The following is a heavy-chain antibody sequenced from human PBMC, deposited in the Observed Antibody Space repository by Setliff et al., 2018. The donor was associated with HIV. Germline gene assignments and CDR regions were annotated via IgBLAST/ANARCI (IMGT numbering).Heavy chain of an antibody. Sequence: PGGSLRLSCAASGFTFSTYWMTWVRQAPRKGLEWVANIKQDGSEIYYVDSVKGRFTISRDNAEDSLYLQMNSLRAEDTAVYYCARVLLRTNPVYGVASNWFDPWGQGTLVTVSS. CDR3: ARVLLRTNPVYGVASNWFDP. D-gene: IGHD2-8*01. CDR1: GFTFSTYW. J-gene: IGHJ5*02. V-gene: IGHV3-7*03. CDR2: IKQDGSEI.